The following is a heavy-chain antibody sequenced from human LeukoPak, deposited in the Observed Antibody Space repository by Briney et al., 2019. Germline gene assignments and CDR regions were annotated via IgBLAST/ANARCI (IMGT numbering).Heavy chain of an antibody. D-gene: IGHD2-15*01. J-gene: IGHJ4*02. Sequence: GGSLRLSCAASGFTFSNAWMHWVRQGPGTGLVWVSRIHNDGITTAYADSVKGRFTISRDNAKNTLSLQMNSLRAEDTAVYYCSRGFCNGGSCYFDYWGQGTLVTVSS. CDR2: IHNDGITT. V-gene: IGHV3-74*01. CDR3: SRGFCNGGSCYFDY. CDR1: GFTFSNAW.